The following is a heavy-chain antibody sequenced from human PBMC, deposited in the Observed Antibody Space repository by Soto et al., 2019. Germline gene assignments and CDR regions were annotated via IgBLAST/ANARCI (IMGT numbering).Heavy chain of an antibody. Sequence: SETLSLTCTVSGGSISSYYWSWIRQPPGKGLEWIGYIYYSGSTNYNPSLKSRVTISVDTSKNQFSLKLSSVTAADTAVYCCAREGVLRFLEWTDTTDYGMDVWGQGTTVTVSS. CDR3: AREGVLRFLEWTDTTDYGMDV. V-gene: IGHV4-59*01. J-gene: IGHJ6*02. CDR2: IYYSGST. D-gene: IGHD3-3*01. CDR1: GGSISSYY.